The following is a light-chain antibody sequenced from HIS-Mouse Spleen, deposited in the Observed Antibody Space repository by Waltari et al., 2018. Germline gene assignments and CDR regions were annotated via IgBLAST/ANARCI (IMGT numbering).Light chain of an antibody. V-gene: IGKV3-11*01. CDR1: QGISSW. CDR3: QQRSNWPGIT. CDR2: DAS. Sequence: TQSPSSVSASVGDRVTITCRASQGISSWLAWYQQKPGQAPRLLIYDASNRATGIPARFSGSGSGTDFTLTISSLEPEDFAVYYCQQRSNWPGITFGPGTKVDIK. J-gene: IGKJ3*01.